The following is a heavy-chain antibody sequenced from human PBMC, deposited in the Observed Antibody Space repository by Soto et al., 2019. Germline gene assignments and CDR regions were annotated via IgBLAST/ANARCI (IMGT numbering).Heavy chain of an antibody. Sequence: SETVSLTWTVSGGSISSGDHYWIWIRQPPGQGFECIGYISYSCSPSYNPSLKSRVTISVNTSQNQFSRKLSSVTAAYTAVYYCATTPITMVRGVISSYCGMDVGGQGTTVTVSS. CDR2: ISYSCSP. D-gene: IGHD3-10*01. J-gene: IGHJ6*02. CDR3: ATTPITMVRGVISSYCGMDV. CDR1: GGSISSGDHY. V-gene: IGHV4-30-4*01.